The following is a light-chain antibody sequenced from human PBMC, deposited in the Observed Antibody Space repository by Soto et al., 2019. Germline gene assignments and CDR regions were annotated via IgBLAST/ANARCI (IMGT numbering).Light chain of an antibody. Sequence: EIVLMQSPGTLSLSPWERATLSCRASQTLRRTYIAWYQHKPGQAPRLLIYGAFNRATGIPARFSGSGSGTDFTLTISSLEPEDSAVYYCQQRNVWPPVTFGQGTRLEIK. V-gene: IGKV3-11*01. CDR1: QTLRRTY. CDR2: GAF. J-gene: IGKJ5*01. CDR3: QQRNVWPPVT.